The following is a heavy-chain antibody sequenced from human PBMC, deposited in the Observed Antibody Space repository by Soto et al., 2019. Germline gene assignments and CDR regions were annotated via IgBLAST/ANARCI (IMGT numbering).Heavy chain of an antibody. CDR3: ASRGYDSSGRILGFDP. V-gene: IGHV4-39*02. D-gene: IGHD3-22*01. CDR1: GGSISSSYYC. Sequence: QLQLQESGPGLVKPSETLSLTCTVPGGSISSSYYCWGWIRQPPGKGLEWIGSIYNSGSANYNPSPTGRVPISRDTSTTHFSQKLISVTAVDTAVYYCASRGYDSSGRILGFDPWVQGTVVTVSS. CDR2: IYNSGSA. J-gene: IGHJ5*02.